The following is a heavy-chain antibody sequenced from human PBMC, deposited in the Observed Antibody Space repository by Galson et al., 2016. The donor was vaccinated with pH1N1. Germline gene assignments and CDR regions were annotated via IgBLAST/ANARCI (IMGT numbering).Heavy chain of an antibody. CDR2: IYPGDSDT. J-gene: IGHJ4*02. CDR1: GYSFTSYW. CDR3: ARLPYCDTTSCPFDY. V-gene: IGHV5-51*03. D-gene: IGHD2-2*01. Sequence: QSGAEVKKPGESLRISCQGSGYSFTSYWIAWVRQMPGKGLEWMGIIYPGDSDTRYSPSFQGQVTIPADKSIGTAYLQWSSLRASDTAMYYCARLPYCDTTSCPFDYWGQGTLVTVSS.